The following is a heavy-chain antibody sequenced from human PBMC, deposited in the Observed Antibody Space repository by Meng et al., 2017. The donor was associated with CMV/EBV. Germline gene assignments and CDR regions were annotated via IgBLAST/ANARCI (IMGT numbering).Heavy chain of an antibody. CDR1: RYTFTSYD. Sequence: ASVQVSCKASRYTFTSYDINWVRQATGRGLEWMGWMNPNSGNTGYAQKFQGRVTMTRNTSISTAYMELSSLRSEDTAVYYWASVPPGRPVIMAYGGQGTLVTVSS. CDR2: MNPNSGNT. J-gene: IGHJ4*02. D-gene: IGHD3-9*01. CDR3: ASVPPGRPVIMAY. V-gene: IGHV1-8*01.